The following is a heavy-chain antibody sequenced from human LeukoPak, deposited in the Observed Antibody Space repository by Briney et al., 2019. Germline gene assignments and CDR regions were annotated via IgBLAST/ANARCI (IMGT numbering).Heavy chain of an antibody. CDR2: IYTSGST. CDR3: ARDLAYGSGMGYFDY. Sequence: PSETLSLTCTVSGGSISSYYWSWIRQPAGKGLEWIGRIYTSGSTNYNPSLKSRVTMSVDTSKNQFSQKLSSVTAADTAVYYCARDLAYGSGMGYFDYWGQGTLVTVSS. D-gene: IGHD3-10*01. V-gene: IGHV4-4*07. CDR1: GGSISSYY. J-gene: IGHJ4*02.